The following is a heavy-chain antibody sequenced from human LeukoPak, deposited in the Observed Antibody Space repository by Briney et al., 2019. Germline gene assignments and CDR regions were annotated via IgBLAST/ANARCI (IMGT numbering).Heavy chain of an antibody. Sequence: ASVKVSCKASGGTFSSYAISWVRQAPGQGLEWMGWISAYNGNTNYAQKLQGRVTMTTDTSTSTAYMELRSLRSDDTAVYYCARDFLAGAFDIWGQGTMVTVSS. CDR1: GGTFSSYA. CDR2: ISAYNGNT. V-gene: IGHV1-18*01. D-gene: IGHD7-27*01. J-gene: IGHJ3*02. CDR3: ARDFLAGAFDI.